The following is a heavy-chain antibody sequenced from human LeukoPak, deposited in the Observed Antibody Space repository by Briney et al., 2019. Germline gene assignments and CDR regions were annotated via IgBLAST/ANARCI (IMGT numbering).Heavy chain of an antibody. CDR1: GGSISSYY. J-gene: IGHJ5*02. CDR3: ASGGYCGGTSCYPNWFDP. CDR2: IYYSGST. Sequence: SETLSLTCTVSGGSISSYYWSWIRQPPGKGLEWIGYIYYSGSTNYNPSLKSRVTISVDTSKNQFSLKLSSVTAADTAIYYCASGGYCGGTSCYPNWFDPWGQGTLVTVSS. D-gene: IGHD2-2*01. V-gene: IGHV4-59*01.